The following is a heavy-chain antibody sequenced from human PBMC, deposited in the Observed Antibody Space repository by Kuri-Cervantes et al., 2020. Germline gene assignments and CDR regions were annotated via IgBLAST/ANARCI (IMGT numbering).Heavy chain of an antibody. V-gene: IGHV4-59*01. Sequence: AGSLRLSCTVSGGSISSYYWSWIRQPPGKGLGWIGYIYYSGSTNYNPTLKSRVTISVDTTKNQFSLKLSSVTAADTAVYYCSSSGSYYYNWFDPWGQGTLVTVSS. CDR3: SSSGSYYYNWFDP. CDR2: IYYSGST. J-gene: IGHJ5*02. CDR1: GGSISSYY. D-gene: IGHD1-26*01.